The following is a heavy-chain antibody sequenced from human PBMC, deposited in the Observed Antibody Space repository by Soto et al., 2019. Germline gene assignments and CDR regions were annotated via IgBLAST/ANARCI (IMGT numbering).Heavy chain of an antibody. CDR3: ARQRDYRDYYFDY. D-gene: IGHD4-17*01. V-gene: IGHV4-59*08. Sequence: SETLSLTCTVSGGSISSYYWSWIRQPPVNGLELIGYIYYIVSTNYNPSLKSRFTISLYTSKNQFSLKLSSVTAAYTAVYYCARQRDYRDYYFDYWGQGTLVTVSS. CDR2: IYYIVST. J-gene: IGHJ4*02. CDR1: GGSISSYY.